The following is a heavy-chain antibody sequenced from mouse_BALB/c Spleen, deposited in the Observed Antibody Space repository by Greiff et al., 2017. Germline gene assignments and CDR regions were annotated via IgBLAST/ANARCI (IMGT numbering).Heavy chain of an antibody. CDR2: IWAGGST. Sequence: VQLQESGPGLVAPSQSLSITCTVSGFSLTSYGVHWVRQPPGKGLEWLGVIWAGGSTNYNSALMSRLGISKDNSKSQVFLKMNSLQTDDTSMCCCARDPPWAFAYWGQGTLVTVSA. CDR1: GFSLTSYG. V-gene: IGHV2-9*02. J-gene: IGHJ3*01. CDR3: ARDPPWAFAY.